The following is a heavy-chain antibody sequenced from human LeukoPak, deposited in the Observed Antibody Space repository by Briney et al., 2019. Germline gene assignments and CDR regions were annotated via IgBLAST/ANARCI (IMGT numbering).Heavy chain of an antibody. D-gene: IGHD1-14*01. CDR3: ARHPRYGGHYFDS. J-gene: IGHJ4*02. Sequence: SETLSLTCTVSGGSIRTYYWSWIRQPPGKGLEWIGYLDDTGSTNYNPSLNIRVTISVDTSKNHFSLKLSSVTAADTAVYYCARHPRYGGHYFDSWGQGTLVTVSS. V-gene: IGHV4-59*08. CDR1: GGSIRTYY. CDR2: LDDTGST.